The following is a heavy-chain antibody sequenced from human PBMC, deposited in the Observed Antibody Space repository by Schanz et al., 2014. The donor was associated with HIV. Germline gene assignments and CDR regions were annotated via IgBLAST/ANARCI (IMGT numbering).Heavy chain of an antibody. V-gene: IGHV3-7*01. CDR2: VNQDGSVK. CDR1: GFTLSGFW. D-gene: IGHD3-3*01. Sequence: EVQLVESGGGLVQPGGSLRLSCAASGFTLSGFWMSWVRQAPGKGLEWVANVNQDGSVKDYVDSVKGRFTISRDNAKNTLYLQMNSLRDGERAVYNCARGFRLRPFDYYYAMDVWGQGTTVTVSS. CDR3: ARGFRLRPFDYYYAMDV. J-gene: IGHJ6*02.